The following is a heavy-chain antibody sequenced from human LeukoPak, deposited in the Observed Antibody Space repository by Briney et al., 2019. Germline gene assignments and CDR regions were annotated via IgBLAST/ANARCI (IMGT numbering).Heavy chain of an antibody. J-gene: IGHJ4*02. V-gene: IGHV4-34*01. Sequence: SETLSLTCAVYGGSFSGYYWSWIRQPPGKGLEWIEEINHSGSTNYNPSLKSRVTISVDTSKNQFSLKLSSVTAADPAVYYCARSGPLRYFDWPQGGSFDYWGRGTLVTVSS. CDR3: ARSGPLRYFDWPQGGSFDY. CDR2: INHSGST. CDR1: GGSFSGYY. D-gene: IGHD3-9*01.